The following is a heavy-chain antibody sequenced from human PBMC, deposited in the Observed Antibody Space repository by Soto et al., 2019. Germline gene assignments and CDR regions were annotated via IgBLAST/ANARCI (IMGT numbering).Heavy chain of an antibody. D-gene: IGHD3-16*01. CDR2: ISWNSGSI. J-gene: IGHJ4*02. Sequence: EVQLVESGGGLVQPGRSLRLSCAASGFTFDDYAMHWVRQAPGKGLEGVSGISWNSGSIGYADSVKGRFTISRDNAKNSLYLQMNSLRAEDTALYYCAKDRGSGAAWGGDFDYWGQGTLVTVSS. V-gene: IGHV3-9*01. CDR1: GFTFDDYA. CDR3: AKDRGSGAAWGGDFDY.